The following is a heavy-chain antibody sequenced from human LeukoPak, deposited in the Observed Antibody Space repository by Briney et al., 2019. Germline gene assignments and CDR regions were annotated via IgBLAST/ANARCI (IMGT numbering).Heavy chain of an antibody. CDR1: GFTFNHYA. Sequence: PVGSLRLSCAATGFTFNHYAMHWVRQAPGKGLEWVAVIWSDGTNRYYADYGKGRFTISRDDAGKTVYLKMSSVSPEDTGVYYCAKDAQRGFDYSNALEYWGQGTTVTVST. D-gene: IGHD4-11*01. J-gene: IGHJ4*02. CDR2: IWSDGTNR. V-gene: IGHV3-33*06. CDR3: AKDAQRGFDYSNALEY.